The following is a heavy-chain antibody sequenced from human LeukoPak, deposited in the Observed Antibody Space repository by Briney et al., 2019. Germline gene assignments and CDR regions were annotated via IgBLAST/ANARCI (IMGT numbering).Heavy chain of an antibody. CDR1: GYTLTELS. Sequence: ASVKVSCKVSGYTLTELSMHWVRQAPGKGLEWMGGFDPEDGETIYAQKFQGRVTMTEDTSTDTAYMELSSLRSEDTAVYYCATGPMITFGGVIVGNYWGQGTLVTVSS. J-gene: IGHJ4*02. D-gene: IGHD3-16*02. CDR3: ATGPMITFGGVIVGNY. CDR2: FDPEDGET. V-gene: IGHV1-24*01.